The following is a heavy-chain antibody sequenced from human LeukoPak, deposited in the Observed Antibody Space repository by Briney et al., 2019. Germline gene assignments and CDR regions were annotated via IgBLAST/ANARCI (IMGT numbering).Heavy chain of an antibody. V-gene: IGHV3-23*01. CDR2: ISGSGGST. J-gene: IGHJ6*02. D-gene: IGHD6-13*01. CDR3: ARSGGSSWYGGYYYYGMDV. Sequence: GGSLRLSCAASGFTFSSYAMSWVRQAPGKGLEWVSAISGSGGSTYYADSVKGRFTISRDNSKNTLYLQMNSLRAEDTAVYYCARSGGSSWYGGYYYYGMDVWGQGTTVTVSS. CDR1: GFTFSSYA.